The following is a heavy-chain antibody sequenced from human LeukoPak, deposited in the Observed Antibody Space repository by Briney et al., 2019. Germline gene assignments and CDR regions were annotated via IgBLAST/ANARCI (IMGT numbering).Heavy chain of an antibody. Sequence: GGSLRLSCAASGFTFSSYAIHWVRQAPDKGLEWVANIKQDGSEKYYVDSVKGRFTISRDNAKSSLYLQMNSLRAEDTAVYYWARNPPLIPAAGSRYSQHGGQGTLVPVSS. CDR1: GFTFSSYA. J-gene: IGHJ1*01. D-gene: IGHD6-13*01. V-gene: IGHV3-7*01. CDR3: ARNPPLIPAAGSRYSQH. CDR2: IKQDGSEK.